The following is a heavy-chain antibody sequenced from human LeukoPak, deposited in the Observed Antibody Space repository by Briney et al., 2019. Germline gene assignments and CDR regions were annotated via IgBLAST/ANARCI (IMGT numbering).Heavy chain of an antibody. Sequence: SQTLSLTCAVSGGSISSGGYSWSWIRQPPGKGLEWIGYIYQSGSTYYNPSLKSRVTILVDRSKNQFSLKLSSVTAADTAVYYCARHGLSTQASDIWGQGTMVTVSS. CDR1: GGSISSGGYS. CDR3: ARHGLSTQASDI. V-gene: IGHV4-30-2*01. CDR2: IYQSGST. J-gene: IGHJ3*02.